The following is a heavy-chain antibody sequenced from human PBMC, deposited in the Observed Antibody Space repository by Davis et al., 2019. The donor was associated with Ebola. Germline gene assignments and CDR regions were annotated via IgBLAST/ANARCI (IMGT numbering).Heavy chain of an antibody. CDR3: ARVLRFLEWLLAPVSDY. CDR1: GFTFSSYS. V-gene: IGHV3-48*02. Sequence: GESLKISCAASGFTFSSYSMNWVRQAPGKGLEWVSYISSSSSTIYYADSVKGRFTISRDNAKNSLYLQMNSLRDEDTAVYYCARVLRFLEWLLAPVSDYWGQGTLVTVSS. CDR2: ISSSSSTI. D-gene: IGHD3-3*01. J-gene: IGHJ4*02.